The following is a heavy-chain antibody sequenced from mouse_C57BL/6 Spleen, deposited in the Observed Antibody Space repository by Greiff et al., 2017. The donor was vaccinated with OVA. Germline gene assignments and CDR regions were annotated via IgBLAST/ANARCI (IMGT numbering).Heavy chain of an antibody. V-gene: IGHV1-82*01. J-gene: IGHJ1*03. D-gene: IGHD1-1*01. CDR3: ARGSYYYGSRGWYFDV. CDR1: GYAFSSSW. Sequence: QVQLQQSGPELVKPGASVKISCKASGYAFSSSWMNWVKQRPGKGLEWIGRIYPGDGDTNYNGKFKGKATLTADKSSSTAYMQLSSLTSEDSAVYFCARGSYYYGSRGWYFDVWGTGTTVTVSS. CDR2: IYPGDGDT.